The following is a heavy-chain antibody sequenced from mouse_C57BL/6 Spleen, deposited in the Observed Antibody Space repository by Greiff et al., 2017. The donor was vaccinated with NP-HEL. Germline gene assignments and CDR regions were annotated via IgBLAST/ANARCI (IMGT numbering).Heavy chain of an antibody. CDR1: GFNIKDYY. Sequence: EVKLVESGAELVRPGASVKLSCTASGFNIKDYYMHWVKQRPEQGLEWIGRIDPEDGDTEYAPKFQGKATMTADTSSNTAYLQLSSLTSEDTAVYYCTTGWLPLFYAMDYWGQGTSVTVSS. CDR3: TTGWLPLFYAMDY. CDR2: IDPEDGDT. V-gene: IGHV14-1*01. J-gene: IGHJ4*01. D-gene: IGHD2-3*01.